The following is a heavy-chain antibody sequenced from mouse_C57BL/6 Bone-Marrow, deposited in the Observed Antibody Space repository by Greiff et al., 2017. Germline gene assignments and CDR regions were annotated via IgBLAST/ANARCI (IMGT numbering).Heavy chain of an antibody. CDR2: IDPSDSYT. D-gene: IGHD2-12*01. Sequence: VQLQQPGAELVMPGASVKLSCKASGYTFTSYWMHWVKQRPGQGLEWIGEIDPSDSYTNYNQKFKGKSTLTVDKSSSTAYMQLSSLTSEDSAVCYSARSRGLRPFAYWGQGTLVTVSA. V-gene: IGHV1-69*01. J-gene: IGHJ3*01. CDR1: GYTFTSYW. CDR3: ARSRGLRPFAY.